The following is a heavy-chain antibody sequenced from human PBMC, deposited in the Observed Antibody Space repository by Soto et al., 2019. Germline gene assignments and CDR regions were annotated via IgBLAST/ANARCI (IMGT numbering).Heavy chain of an antibody. CDR1: GFTFSSYG. V-gene: IGHV3-30*18. CDR3: AKDCWGALLEDTAMDY. D-gene: IGHD5-18*01. J-gene: IGHJ4*02. CDR2: ISYDGSNK. Sequence: QVQLVESGGGVVQPGRSLRLSCAASGFTFSSYGMHWVRQAPGKGLEWVAVISYDGSNKYYADSVKGRFTISRDNSKNTLYLQMNSLRAEDTAVYYCAKDCWGALLEDTAMDYWGQGTLVTVSS.